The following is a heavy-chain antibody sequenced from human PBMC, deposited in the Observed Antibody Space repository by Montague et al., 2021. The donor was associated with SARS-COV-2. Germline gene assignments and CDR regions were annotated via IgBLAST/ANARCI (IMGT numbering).Heavy chain of an antibody. Sequence: SETLSLTCAASGGSFSGPLWPCIRHPPGKALAWIGEVKHNGSTHYNPSLNSRVTIKVDTSKNHFSLKLSSVTAADTAVYYCTREGYQVLWSDYYYYGMDVWRHWATVSVTS. D-gene: IGHD2-2*01. CDR3: TREGYQVLWSDYYYYGMDV. CDR2: VKHNGST. J-gene: IGHJ6*02. V-gene: IGHV4-34*01. CDR1: GGSFSGPL.